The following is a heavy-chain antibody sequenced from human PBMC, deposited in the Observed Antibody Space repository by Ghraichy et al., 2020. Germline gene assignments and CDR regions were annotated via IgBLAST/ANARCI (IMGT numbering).Heavy chain of an antibody. D-gene: IGHD6-19*01. CDR1: GDSVSSNSAA. J-gene: IGHJ5*02. CDR3: ASSSKYSSDLNWFDP. Sequence: LSLTCAISGDSVSSNSAAWNWIRQSPSRGLEWLGRTYYRSKWYNDYAVSVKSRITINPDTSKNQFSLQLNSVTPEDTAVYYCASSSKYSSDLNWFDPWGQGTLVTVSS. V-gene: IGHV6-1*01. CDR2: TYYRSKWYN.